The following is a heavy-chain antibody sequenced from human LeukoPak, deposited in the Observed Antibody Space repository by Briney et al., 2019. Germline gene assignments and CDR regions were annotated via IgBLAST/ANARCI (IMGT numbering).Heavy chain of an antibody. V-gene: IGHV1-2*02. CDR3: VRRQTSGWYLFDS. CDR2: ISPKSGGT. CDR1: GYTFSDYY. J-gene: IGHJ4*02. D-gene: IGHD6-19*01. Sequence: ASVKVSCKASGYTFSDYYIHWVRQAPGQGLEWMGWISPKSGGTKDAQKFRGRVTITRDTSITTAYLDLTTLTSDDTAVYYCVRRQTSGWYLFDSWGQGTLVTVSS.